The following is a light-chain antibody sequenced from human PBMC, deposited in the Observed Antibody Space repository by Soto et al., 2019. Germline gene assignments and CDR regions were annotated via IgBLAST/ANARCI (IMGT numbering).Light chain of an antibody. J-gene: IGKJ1*01. CDR2: GAS. V-gene: IGKV3-15*01. CDR1: HDIRSN. CDR3: QQYDNWRT. Sequence: EIVMTQSPATLSVSPGERATVSCRASHDIRSNLAWYQQRPGQAPRLLIYGASTRATGVPARFSGTGSGTEFTLNISSLQSEDFAVYYCQQYDNWRTFGQGTQ.